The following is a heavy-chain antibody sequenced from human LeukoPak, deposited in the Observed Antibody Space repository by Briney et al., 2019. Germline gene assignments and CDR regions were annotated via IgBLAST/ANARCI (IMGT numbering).Heavy chain of an antibody. CDR1: GFTFSTYW. V-gene: IGHV3-74*01. Sequence: GGSLRLSCAASGFTFSTYWMNWVRQAPGPELVWVSRISSAGSSTTYADSVKGRFTISSENAKNTMCLQLNRLSSEDTAGACLARASERSFDYWGQGTPVSVSS. CDR3: ARASERSFDY. J-gene: IGHJ4*02. D-gene: IGHD5/OR15-5a*01. CDR2: ISSAGSST.